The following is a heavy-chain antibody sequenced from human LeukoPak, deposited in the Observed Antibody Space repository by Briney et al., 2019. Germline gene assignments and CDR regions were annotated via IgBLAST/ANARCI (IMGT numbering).Heavy chain of an antibody. CDR2: IKQDGSAR. CDR3: ARDRAHDGRIRGAFDI. J-gene: IGHJ3*02. V-gene: IGHV3-7*01. CDR1: GFTFSNYW. D-gene: IGHD3-22*01. Sequence: GGSLRLSCAASGFTFSNYWMSWVRQAPGKGLEWVANIKQDGSARYYVDSVEGRFTISRDNAKNSLYLQMNSLRAEDTAVYYCARDRAHDGRIRGAFDIWGQGTMVTVSS.